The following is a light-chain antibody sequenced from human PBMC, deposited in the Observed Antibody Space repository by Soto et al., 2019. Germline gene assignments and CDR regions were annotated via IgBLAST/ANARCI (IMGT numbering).Light chain of an antibody. CDR2: GAS. Sequence: EIVLTQSPGTLSLSPGERATLSCRASQSVSSTYLAWYQQKPGQAPRLLIYGASSRATGIPDRFSGSGSVTDFTLTISRLEPEDFAVYYCQHYGSLVLTFGGGTKVELK. CDR3: QHYGSLVLT. V-gene: IGKV3-20*01. J-gene: IGKJ4*01. CDR1: QSVSSTY.